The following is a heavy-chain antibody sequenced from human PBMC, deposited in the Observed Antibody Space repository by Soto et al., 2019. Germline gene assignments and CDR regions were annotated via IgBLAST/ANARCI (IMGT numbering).Heavy chain of an antibody. J-gene: IGHJ6*02. CDR3: ARAEYSGYGMDV. CDR2: ISYDGSNK. Sequence: QVQLVQSGAEVKKPGSSVKVSCKASGGTFSSYAMHWVRQAPGKGLEWVAVISYDGSNKYYADSVKGRFTISRDNSKNTLYLQMNSLRAEDTAVYYCARAEYSGYGMDVWGQGTTVTVSS. V-gene: IGHV3-30-3*01. CDR1: GGTFSSYA. D-gene: IGHD2-15*01.